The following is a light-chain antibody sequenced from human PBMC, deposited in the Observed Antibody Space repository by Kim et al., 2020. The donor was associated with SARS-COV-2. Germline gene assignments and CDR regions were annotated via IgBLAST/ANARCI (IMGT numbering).Light chain of an antibody. CDR2: DVS. CDR3: SSYTSLSTYV. CDR1: SSDIGGYNF. Sequence: QSALTQPASVSGSPGQSITISCTGTSSDIGGYNFVSWYQQHPDKAPKLMIYDVSKRPSGVSDRFSGSRSGNTASLTISGLQTEDEADYYCSSYTSLSTYVFGAGTKVTVL. J-gene: IGLJ1*01. V-gene: IGLV2-14*03.